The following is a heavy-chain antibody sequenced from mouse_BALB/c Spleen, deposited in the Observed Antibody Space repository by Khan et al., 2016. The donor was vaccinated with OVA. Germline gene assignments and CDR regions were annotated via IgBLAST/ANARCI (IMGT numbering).Heavy chain of an antibody. Sequence: EVKLLESGPGLVNPSQSLSLTCTVTGYSITSDYAWNWIRQFPGNKLEWMGYIIYSGSTNYNPALKSRISITRDTSKNQFFLQLNSVTTEDTATYYCARDGSRYNYAMDYWGQGTSVTVSS. CDR1: GYSITSDYA. J-gene: IGHJ4*01. CDR2: IIYSGST. V-gene: IGHV3-2*02. CDR3: ARDGSRYNYAMDY. D-gene: IGHD2-3*01.